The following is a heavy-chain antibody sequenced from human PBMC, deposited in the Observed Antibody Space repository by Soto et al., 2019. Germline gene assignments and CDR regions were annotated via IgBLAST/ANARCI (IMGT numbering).Heavy chain of an antibody. Sequence: GGSLRLSCAASGFTFSSYAMSWVRQAPGKGLEWVSAISGSGGSTYYADSVKGRFTISRDNSKNTLYLQMNSLRAEDTAVYYCAKAPDIAARQSRADFWPNWGQGTLVTVSS. CDR1: GFTFSSYA. J-gene: IGHJ4*02. CDR2: ISGSGGST. CDR3: AKAPDIAARQSRADFWPN. V-gene: IGHV3-23*01. D-gene: IGHD6-6*01.